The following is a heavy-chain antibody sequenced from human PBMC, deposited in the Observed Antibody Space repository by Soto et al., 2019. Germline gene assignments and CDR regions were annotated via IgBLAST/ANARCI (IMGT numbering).Heavy chain of an antibody. V-gene: IGHV1-18*01. J-gene: IGHJ5*02. D-gene: IGHD1-26*01. CDR2: ISTYNGNR. Sequence: ASAKVSFNASVYTFTSYGTSWLRVAPGQGHGWVGWISTYNGNRNYAQELHGKVTMTTDTSTSTAYMELRRLRSDDAAVYLCASDRYSGSHRPWGQGTLVTVSS. CDR1: VYTFTSYG. CDR3: ASDRYSGSHRP.